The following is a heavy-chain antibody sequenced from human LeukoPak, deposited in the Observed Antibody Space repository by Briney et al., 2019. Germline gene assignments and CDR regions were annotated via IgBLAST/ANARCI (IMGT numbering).Heavy chain of an antibody. D-gene: IGHD3-9*01. CDR2: ISAYNGNT. J-gene: IGHJ4*02. Sequence: ASVKVSCKASGDTFTSYGISWVRQAPGQGLEWTGWISAYNGNTNYAQKLQGRVTMTTDTSTSTAYMELRSLRSDDTAVYYCARSGEYYDILTGYLPVDYWGQGTLVTVSS. V-gene: IGHV1-18*04. CDR3: ARSGEYYDILTGYLPVDY. CDR1: GDTFTSYG.